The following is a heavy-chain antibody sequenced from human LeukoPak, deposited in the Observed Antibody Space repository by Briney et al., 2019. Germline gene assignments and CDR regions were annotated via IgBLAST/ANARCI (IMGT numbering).Heavy chain of an antibody. CDR2: TRNKDYSYTT. D-gene: IGHD1-26*01. CDR1: GFTFSDHY. Sequence: QPGGSLRLSCAASGFTFSDHYMDWVRQAPGKGLEWVGRTRNKDYSYTTEYAASVKGRFTISRDDSKNSLYLQMNSLRAEDTAVYYCAREESVVGAFDYWGQGTLATVSS. J-gene: IGHJ4*02. V-gene: IGHV3-72*01. CDR3: AREESVVGAFDY.